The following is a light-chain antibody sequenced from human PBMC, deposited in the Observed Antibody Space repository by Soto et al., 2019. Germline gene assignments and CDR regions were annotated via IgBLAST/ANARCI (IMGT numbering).Light chain of an antibody. V-gene: IGKV1-5*03. CDR3: QQYNTYPLT. J-gene: IGKJ4*01. CDR2: KAS. CDR1: QSISTW. Sequence: DIQMTQSPSTLSASVGDRVTITCRASQSISTWLAWYQQKPGKAPKLLIYKASSLEGGVPSRFSGSGSGTEFNITVSSPRPDDFATYYCQQYNTYPLTFGGGTTVEIK.